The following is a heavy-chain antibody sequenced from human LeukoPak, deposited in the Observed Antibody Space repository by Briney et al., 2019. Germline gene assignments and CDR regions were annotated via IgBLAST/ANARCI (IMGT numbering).Heavy chain of an antibody. CDR1: GGSINNYY. CDR2: IYYSGNT. J-gene: IGHJ6*04. V-gene: IGHV4-59*01. CDR3: ARDTHYYGMDV. Sequence: SETLSLTCTVSGGSINNYYWSWIRQPPGKGLEWIGYIYYSGNTNYNPSLKSRVTISVDTSKNQFSLKLSSVTAADMAVYYCARDTHYYGMDVWGKGTTVTVSS.